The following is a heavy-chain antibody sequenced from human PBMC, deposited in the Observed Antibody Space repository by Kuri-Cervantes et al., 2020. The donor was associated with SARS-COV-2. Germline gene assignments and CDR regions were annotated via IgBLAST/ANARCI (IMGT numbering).Heavy chain of an antibody. CDR1: GGSISRGGDH. Sequence: SETLTLTCTVSGGSISRGGDHWTWIRQHPEKGLEWIEYIYYSGRTYHNPSLKSRVSMSVDTSKSQFSLNLSYVTAADTAVYYCARGMQPWPFDYWGQGTLVTVSS. J-gene: IGHJ4*02. CDR2: IYYSGRT. V-gene: IGHV4-31*02. CDR3: ARGMQPWPFDY. D-gene: IGHD1-14*01.